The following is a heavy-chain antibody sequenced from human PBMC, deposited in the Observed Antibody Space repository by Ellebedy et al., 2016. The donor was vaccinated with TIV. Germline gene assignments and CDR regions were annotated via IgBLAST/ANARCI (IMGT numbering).Heavy chain of an antibody. V-gene: IGHV4-59*11. CDR3: ARDSNGGQP. CDR1: GVSISSHY. J-gene: IGHJ4*02. D-gene: IGHD3-10*01. Sequence: GSLRLSXSVPGVSISSHYWSWTRQPPGKGLEWFGYIYYSGSINYNPSLKSRVTISVDTSKNQFSLKLTSVTAADTAVYYCARDSNGGQPWGQGTLVTVSS. CDR2: IYYSGSI.